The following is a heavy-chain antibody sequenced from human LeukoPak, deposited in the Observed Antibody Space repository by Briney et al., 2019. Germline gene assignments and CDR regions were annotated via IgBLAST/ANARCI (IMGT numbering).Heavy chain of an antibody. CDR2: IYYSGST. D-gene: IGHD5-18*01. J-gene: IGHJ4*02. V-gene: IGHV4-59*01. Sequence: SETLSLTCTVSGGSISSYYWSWIRQPPGKGLEWIGYIYYSGSTNYNPSLKSRVTISVDTSKNQFSLKLSSVTAADTAVYYCACQPIWEYSYGYYFDYWGQGTLVTVSS. CDR3: ACQPIWEYSYGYYFDY. CDR1: GGSISSYY.